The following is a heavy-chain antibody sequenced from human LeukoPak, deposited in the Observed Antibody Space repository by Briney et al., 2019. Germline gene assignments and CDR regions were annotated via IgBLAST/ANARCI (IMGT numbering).Heavy chain of an antibody. D-gene: IGHD4-11*01. CDR1: GFTFSDYY. V-gene: IGHV3-23*01. CDR3: AKGGHYSFFDY. CDR2: ISGDGTET. J-gene: IGHJ4*02. Sequence: PGGSLRLSCAASGFTFSDYYMSWIRQAPRKGLEWVSTISGDGTETFYADSVKGRFTISRDNSKNTHYLQMSSLRAEDTGIYYCAKGGHYSFFDYWGQGTLVTVSS.